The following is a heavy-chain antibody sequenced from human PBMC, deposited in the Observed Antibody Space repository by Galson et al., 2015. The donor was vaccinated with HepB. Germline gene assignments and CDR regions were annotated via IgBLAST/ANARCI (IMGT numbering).Heavy chain of an antibody. Sequence: SLRLSCAASGFTFSSYGMHWVRQAPGKGLEWVAVIWYDGSNKYYADSVKGRFTISRDNSKNTLYLQMNSLRAEDTAVYYCARDQGGLIAAAAEALDYWGQGTLVTVSS. CDR2: IWYDGSNK. CDR3: ARDQGGLIAAAAEALDY. D-gene: IGHD6-13*01. J-gene: IGHJ4*02. V-gene: IGHV3-33*01. CDR1: GFTFSSYG.